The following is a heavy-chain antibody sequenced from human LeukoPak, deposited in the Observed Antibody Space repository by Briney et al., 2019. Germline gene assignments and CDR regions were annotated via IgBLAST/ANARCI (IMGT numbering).Heavy chain of an antibody. D-gene: IGHD4-17*01. CDR2: INAGNGNT. CDR1: GYTFTNYA. J-gene: IGHJ4*02. Sequence: ASVNVSCTASGYTFTNYALHWVRQAPGQRPEWMGWINAGNGNTRYSRKFQGTVTITRDTSATTAYMELSTLRSEDTAVYYCARRDIYGDYLFDYWGQGTLVTVSS. V-gene: IGHV1-3*01. CDR3: ARRDIYGDYLFDY.